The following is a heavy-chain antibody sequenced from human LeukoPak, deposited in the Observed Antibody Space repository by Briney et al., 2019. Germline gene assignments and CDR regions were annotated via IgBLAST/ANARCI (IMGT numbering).Heavy chain of an antibody. CDR1: GLTFSKYS. CDR3: AKSQVTTLLGYYYYMDV. CDR2: IDTSSTTM. D-gene: IGHD4-11*01. V-gene: IGHV3-48*04. Sequence: PGGSLRLSCAASGLTFSKYSMTWVRQAPGKGLEWVSFIDTSSTTMYYTDSVKGRFTISRDNAKNSLYLQMNSLRAEDTAVYYCAKSQVTTLLGYYYYMDVWGKGTTVTVSS. J-gene: IGHJ6*03.